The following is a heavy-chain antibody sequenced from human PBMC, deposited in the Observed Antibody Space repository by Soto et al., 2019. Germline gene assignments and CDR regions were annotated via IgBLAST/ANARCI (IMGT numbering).Heavy chain of an antibody. D-gene: IGHD2-15*01. Sequence: SVKLSCKASGGTFIGYAISWVRQAPGQGLEWMGGIIPIFGTANYAQKFQGRVTITADESTSTAYMELSSLRSEDTAVYYCASSRCSGGSCYSVFDYWGQGTLVTVSS. CDR1: GGTFIGYA. CDR2: IIPIFGTA. V-gene: IGHV1-69*13. J-gene: IGHJ4*02. CDR3: ASSRCSGGSCYSVFDY.